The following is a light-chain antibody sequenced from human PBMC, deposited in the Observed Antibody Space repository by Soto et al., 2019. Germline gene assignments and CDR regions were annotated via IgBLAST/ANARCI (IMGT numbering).Light chain of an antibody. CDR1: SSDLAIYNY. CDR3: SSYTVSSNYV. Sequence: QSVLTQPASVSGSPGQSITLSCTGTSSDLAIYNYVSWYQQQPGKAPKLMIYQVTNRPSGVSNRFSGSRSGNTASLTISGLQAEDEADYYCSSYTVSSNYVFGTGTKLTVL. J-gene: IGLJ1*01. CDR2: QVT. V-gene: IGLV2-14*01.